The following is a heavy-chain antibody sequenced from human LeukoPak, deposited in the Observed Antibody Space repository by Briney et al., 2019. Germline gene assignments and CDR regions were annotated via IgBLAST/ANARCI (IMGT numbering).Heavy chain of an antibody. J-gene: IGHJ4*02. V-gene: IGHV3-48*01. CDR3: ARDYLRSFDY. CDR2: ISTSASST. Sequence: GGSLRLSCAGSGFTFSSYSMNWVRQAPGKGLEWLSYISTSASSTYYADSVKGRFTISRDNAENSLYLQMNSLRAEDTAVYYCARDYLRSFDYWGQGTLVTVSS. CDR1: GFTFSSYS.